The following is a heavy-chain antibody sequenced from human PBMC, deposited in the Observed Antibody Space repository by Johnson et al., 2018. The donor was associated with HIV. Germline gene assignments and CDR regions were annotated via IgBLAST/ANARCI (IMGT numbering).Heavy chain of an antibody. Sequence: VQLVESGGGLVKPGGSLRLYCAASLFTFDDYAMHWVRQAPGKGLEWVSGIRWNSGSIGYADSVTGRFPISRDNAKNSLYLQMNSLRAEDTALYYCAKDMRQQLVFLCAFDIWGQGTMVTVSS. V-gene: IGHV3-9*01. CDR3: AKDMRQQLVFLCAFDI. J-gene: IGHJ3*02. D-gene: IGHD6-13*01. CDR1: LFTFDDYA. CDR2: IRWNSGSI.